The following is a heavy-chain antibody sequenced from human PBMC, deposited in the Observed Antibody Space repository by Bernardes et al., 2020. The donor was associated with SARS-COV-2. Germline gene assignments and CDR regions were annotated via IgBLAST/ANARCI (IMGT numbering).Heavy chain of an antibody. CDR3: ARGAGVLWFGELLYDYYGMDV. D-gene: IGHD3-10*01. J-gene: IGHJ6*02. V-gene: IGHV3-74*01. Sequence: GGSLRLSCAASGFTFSSYWMHWVRQAPGKGLVWVSRINSDGSSTSYADSVKGRFTISRDNAKNTLYLQMNSLRAEDTAVYYCARGAGVLWFGELLYDYYGMDVWGQGTTVTVSS. CDR1: GFTFSSYW. CDR2: INSDGSST.